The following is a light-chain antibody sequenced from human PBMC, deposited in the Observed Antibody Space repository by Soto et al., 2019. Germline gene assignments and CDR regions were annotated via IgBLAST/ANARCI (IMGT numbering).Light chain of an antibody. Sequence: EILLTQSPGTLSLSPGERATLSCRASQSVSRSFLAWYQQKPGQEPMRLIYGASSRATGLPDRFSGSGSGTDFTLTISRLEPEEDAVYYCQQYDSSPLTFGGGTKVEIK. CDR1: QSVSRSF. CDR3: QQYDSSPLT. J-gene: IGKJ4*01. CDR2: GAS. V-gene: IGKV3-20*01.